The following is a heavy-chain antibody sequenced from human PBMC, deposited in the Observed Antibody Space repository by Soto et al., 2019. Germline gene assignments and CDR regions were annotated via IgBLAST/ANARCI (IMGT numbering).Heavy chain of an antibody. Sequence: GSLRLSCAVSGFTFSAYWMHWVRQVPGKGLTWVSRISDDGSTATYADSVKGRFVISRDNAKYSLYLEMNTLRVDDSGLYYCARGPRVSSTGTGAHWGRGTLVTVSS. CDR3: ARGPRVSSTGTGAH. CDR1: GFTFSAYW. D-gene: IGHD1-1*01. J-gene: IGHJ4*02. V-gene: IGHV3-74*01. CDR2: ISDDGSTA.